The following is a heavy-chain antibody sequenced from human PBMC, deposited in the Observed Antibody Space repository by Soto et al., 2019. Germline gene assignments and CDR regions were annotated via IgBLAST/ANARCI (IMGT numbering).Heavy chain of an antibody. CDR3: ARSIFGGYHYYYGMDV. D-gene: IGHD3-3*01. CDR2: ISSSGSTI. Sequence: GGSLRLSCAASGFTFSDYYMSWIRQAPGKGLEWVSYISSSGSTIYYADSVKGRFTISRDNAKNSLYLQMNSLRAEDTAVYYCARSIFGGYHYYYGMDVWGQGTTVTVSS. J-gene: IGHJ6*02. V-gene: IGHV3-11*01. CDR1: GFTFSDYY.